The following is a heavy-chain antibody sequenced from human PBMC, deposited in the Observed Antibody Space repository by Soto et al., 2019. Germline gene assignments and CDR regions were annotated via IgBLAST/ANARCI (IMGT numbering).Heavy chain of an antibody. Sequence: PGGSLRLSCAASGFTFSSYATTWVRQAPGRGLEWVSAISGTGSPTYYADSVKGRFTISRDNSKNTLYLQMNSLRADDTAVYYCARDMSGGTYNYYYGMDVWGQGTTVTVSS. CDR1: GFTFSSYA. CDR2: ISGTGSPT. J-gene: IGHJ6*02. CDR3: ARDMSGGTYNYYYGMDV. D-gene: IGHD1-26*01. V-gene: IGHV3-23*01.